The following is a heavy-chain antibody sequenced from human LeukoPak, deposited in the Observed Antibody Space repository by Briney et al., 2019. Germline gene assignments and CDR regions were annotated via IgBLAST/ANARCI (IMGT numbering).Heavy chain of an antibody. J-gene: IGHJ3*02. CDR3: ARDRGIVGATRGKAFDI. V-gene: IGHV1-69*06. CDR1: GGTFSSYA. D-gene: IGHD1-26*01. CDR2: IIPIFGTA. Sequence: SVKVSCKASGGTFSSYAISWVRQAPGQGLEWMGGIIPIFGTANYAQKFQGRVTITADKSTSTAYMELSSLRSEDTAVYYCARDRGIVGATRGKAFDIWGQGTMVTVSS.